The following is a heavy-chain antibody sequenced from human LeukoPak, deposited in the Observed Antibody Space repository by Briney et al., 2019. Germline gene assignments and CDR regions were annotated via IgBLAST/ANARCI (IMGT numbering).Heavy chain of an antibody. CDR2: MDDSGAHT. Sequence: GGSLRLSCAASGFTFSRYAMQWIRQAPDKRLEYVSGMDDSGAHTYYADSVKGRFTMSRDNAKNSLYLQMNSLRAEDTAVYYCASGVVVDYWGQGTLVTVSS. CDR3: ASGVVVDY. V-gene: IGHV3-64*02. CDR1: GFTFSRYA. D-gene: IGHD2-15*01. J-gene: IGHJ4*02.